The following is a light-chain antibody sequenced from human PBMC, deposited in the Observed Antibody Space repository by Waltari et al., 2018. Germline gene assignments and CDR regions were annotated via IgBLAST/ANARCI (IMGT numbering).Light chain of an antibody. CDR1: QPINNNF. CDR2: GAS. V-gene: IGKV3-20*01. CDR3: HQYDGSILT. J-gene: IGKJ4*01. Sequence: LVWTQSPDTLSLSPGQSATLSCRASQPINNNFLVWYQQKPGQAPRRLIHGASRRATDFPDRFSGSGSGTDFTLTISRLEPEDVSVYYCHQYDGSILTFGGGTKVEV.